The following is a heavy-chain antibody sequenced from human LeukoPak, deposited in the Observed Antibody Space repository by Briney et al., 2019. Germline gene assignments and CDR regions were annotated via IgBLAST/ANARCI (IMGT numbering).Heavy chain of an antibody. D-gene: IGHD4-23*01. CDR3: ARGNRRYYFDY. CDR1: GGSISSYY. J-gene: IGHJ4*02. CDR2: IYYSGTT. V-gene: IGHV4-59*01. Sequence: SEILSLTCTVSGGSISSYYWSWIRQPPGKGLEWIGYIYYSGTTNYNPSLKSRVTISVDTSKSQFSLKLNSVTAADTAVYYCARGNRRYYFDYWGQGTLVTASS.